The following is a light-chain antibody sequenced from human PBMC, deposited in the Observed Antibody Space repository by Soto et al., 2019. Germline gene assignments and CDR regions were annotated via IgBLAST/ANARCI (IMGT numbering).Light chain of an antibody. J-gene: IGKJ1*01. Sequence: EIVLTHSPGTLSLSPCERATLSFSASQSVSSSYLAWYQQKPGQAPRLLIYGASSRATGIPDRFSGSGYGTEFTLTISSLQPDDFATYYCQQYDTYPWTFGQGTKVDIK. CDR2: GAS. V-gene: IGKV3-20*01. CDR3: QQYDTYPWT. CDR1: QSVSSSY.